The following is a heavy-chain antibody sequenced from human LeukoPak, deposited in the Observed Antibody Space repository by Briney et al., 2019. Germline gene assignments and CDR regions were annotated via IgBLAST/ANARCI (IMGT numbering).Heavy chain of an antibody. V-gene: IGHV1-8*01. Sequence: ASVKVSCKASGYTFTSYDINWVRQATGQGLEWMGWMNPNSGNTGYAQKFQGRVTMTRNTSISTAYMELSSLRSEDTAVYYCAREVKLHRWFDPWGQGTLVTVSS. CDR1: GYTFTSYD. D-gene: IGHD1-7*01. J-gene: IGHJ5*02. CDR3: AREVKLHRWFDP. CDR2: MNPNSGNT.